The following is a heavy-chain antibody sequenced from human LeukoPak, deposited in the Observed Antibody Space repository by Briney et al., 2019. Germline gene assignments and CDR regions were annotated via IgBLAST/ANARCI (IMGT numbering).Heavy chain of an antibody. J-gene: IGHJ4*02. V-gene: IGHV3-30*03. CDR2: ISYDGSNK. CDR3: AGGPWRSDTGGYVFDY. CDR1: GFTFSSYG. Sequence: GGSLRLSCAASGFTFSSYGMHWVRQAPGKGLEWVAAISYDGSNKYYADSVKGRFTISRDNSKNTLYLQMNSLRAEDTAVYYCAGGPWRSDTGGYVFDYWGQGTLVTVSS. D-gene: IGHD3-22*01.